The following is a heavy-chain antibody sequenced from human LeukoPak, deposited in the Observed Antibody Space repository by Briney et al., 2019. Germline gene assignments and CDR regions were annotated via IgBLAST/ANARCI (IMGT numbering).Heavy chain of an antibody. D-gene: IGHD3-22*01. CDR1: GGSISSSSYY. CDR3: ARAYYDSTGYLDS. CDR2: IYYSGST. Sequence: SETLSLTCTVSGGSISSSSYYWGWIRQPPGTGLEWIGSIYYSGSTYYSPSLKSRVTISVDTSKNQFSLKLSSVTAADTAVYYCARAYYDSTGYLDSWGQGTLVTVSS. J-gene: IGHJ4*02. V-gene: IGHV4-39*07.